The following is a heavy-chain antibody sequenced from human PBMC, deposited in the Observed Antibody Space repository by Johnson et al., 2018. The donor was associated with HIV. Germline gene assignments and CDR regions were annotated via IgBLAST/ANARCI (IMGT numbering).Heavy chain of an antibody. CDR1: GFTFSNAW. CDR2: IKSKTDGGTT. Sequence: VQLVESGGGLVKPGGSLRLSCAASGFTFSNAWMSWVRQAPGKGLEWVGRIKSKTDGGTTDYAAPVKGRFTISRDDSKNTLYLQMSSLKTEDTAVYYCTGVYGDWNDACDIWGQGTMVTVSS. J-gene: IGHJ3*02. CDR3: TGVYGDWNDACDI. V-gene: IGHV3-15*01. D-gene: IGHD4-17*01.